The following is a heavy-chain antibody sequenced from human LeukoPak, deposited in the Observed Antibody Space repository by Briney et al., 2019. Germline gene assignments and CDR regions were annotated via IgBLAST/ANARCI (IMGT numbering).Heavy chain of an antibody. Sequence: GGSLRLSCSVSGFTFKNYWMHWVRQAPGKGLVWVSRINGDGRDITYADSVKGRVTISRDNAKNTLYLQMNSLRAEDTAVYYCARGRYCSSTSCYKAFDIWGQGTKVTVSS. CDR3: ARGRYCSSTSCYKAFDI. V-gene: IGHV3-74*01. CDR1: GFTFKNYW. J-gene: IGHJ3*02. D-gene: IGHD2-2*02. CDR2: INGDGRDI.